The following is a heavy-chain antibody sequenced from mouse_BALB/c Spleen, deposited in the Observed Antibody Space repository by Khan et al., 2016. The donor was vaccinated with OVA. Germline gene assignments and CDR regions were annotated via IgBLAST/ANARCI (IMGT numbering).Heavy chain of an antibody. J-gene: IGHJ3*01. CDR2: ISSGDSN. CDR1: GFTFSNYA. Sequence: EVELVESGGGLVKPGGSLKLSCAASGFTFSNYAMSWVRQSPEKRLEWVASISSGDSNYYPDSVKGRFTISSDNARNFLYLQMSSLRVEDTAMYYCARDYWFAYWGQGTLVTVST. CDR3: ARDYWFAY. V-gene: IGHV5-6-5*01.